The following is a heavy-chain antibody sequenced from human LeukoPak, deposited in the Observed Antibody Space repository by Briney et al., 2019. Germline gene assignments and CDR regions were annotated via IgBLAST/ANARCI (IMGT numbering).Heavy chain of an antibody. D-gene: IGHD5-18*01. CDR2: ISGSGGST. CDR1: GFTFNSYA. CDR3: AKEQDSYGYGPFFDY. V-gene: IGHV3-23*01. Sequence: GGSLRISCAASGFTFNSYAMSWVRQARGKGLEWVSAISGSGGSTYNEDSVKGRSTISRDNSKNTLYLQMNSLRAEDTAVYYCAKEQDSYGYGPFFDYWGQGTLVTVSS. J-gene: IGHJ4*02.